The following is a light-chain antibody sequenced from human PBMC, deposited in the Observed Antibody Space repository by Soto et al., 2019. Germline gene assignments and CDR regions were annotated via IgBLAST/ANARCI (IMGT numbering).Light chain of an antibody. V-gene: IGLV4-69*01. J-gene: IGLJ3*02. CDR2: LNSDGSH. Sequence: QPVLTQSPSASASLGASVKLTCTLISGHSSYSIAWHQQQPEKGPRYLMKLNSDGSHNKGDGIPDRFSGSSSGAERYLTISGLQSEDEADYYCQTWGTGFQVFGGGTKLTVL. CDR3: QTWGTGFQV. CDR1: SGHSSYS.